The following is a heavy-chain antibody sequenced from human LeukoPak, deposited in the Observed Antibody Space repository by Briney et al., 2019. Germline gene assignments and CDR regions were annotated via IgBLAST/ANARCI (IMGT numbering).Heavy chain of an antibody. J-gene: IGHJ4*02. Sequence: PGGSLRLSCAASGFTFDDYAMHWVRQAPGKGLKWVSRISWNSGNIDYADSVKGRFTISRDSAKNSLYLHMNSLRSEDTALYYCAKDMGGILTYWGQGTLVTVSS. D-gene: IGHD1-26*01. V-gene: IGHV3-9*01. CDR1: GFTFDDYA. CDR3: AKDMGGILTY. CDR2: ISWNSGNI.